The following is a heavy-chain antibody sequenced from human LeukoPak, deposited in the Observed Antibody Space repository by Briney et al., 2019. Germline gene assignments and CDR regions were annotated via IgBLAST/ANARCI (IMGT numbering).Heavy chain of an antibody. CDR1: GYTFTSYD. J-gene: IGHJ6*02. V-gene: IGHV1-8*01. Sequence: ASVKVSCKASGYTFTSYDINWVRQATGQGLEWMGWMNPNSGNTGYAQKFQGRVTMTRNTSISTAYMELSSLRSEDTAVYYCASLPTSVAVAGIFYYGMDVWSQGTTVTVSS. D-gene: IGHD6-19*01. CDR3: ASLPTSVAVAGIFYYGMDV. CDR2: MNPNSGNT.